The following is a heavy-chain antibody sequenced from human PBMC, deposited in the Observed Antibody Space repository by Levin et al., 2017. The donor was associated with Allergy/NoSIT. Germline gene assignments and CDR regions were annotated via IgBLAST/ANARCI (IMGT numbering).Heavy chain of an antibody. V-gene: IGHV3-9*01. J-gene: IGHJ3*02. Sequence: PGESLKISCAASGFTFDDYAMHWVRQAPGKGLEWVSGISWNSGSIGYADSVKGRFTISRDNAKNSLYLQMNSLRAEDTALYYCAKAGLYNWNDQGRYAFDIWGQGTMVTVSS. D-gene: IGHD1-1*01. CDR2: ISWNSGSI. CDR1: GFTFDDYA. CDR3: AKAGLYNWNDQGRYAFDI.